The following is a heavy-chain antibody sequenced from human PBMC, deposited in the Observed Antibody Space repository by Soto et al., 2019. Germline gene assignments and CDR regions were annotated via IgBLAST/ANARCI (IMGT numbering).Heavy chain of an antibody. D-gene: IGHD2-2*01. V-gene: IGHV1-18*01. CDR3: ARDMVVVPAAKRDGMYV. J-gene: IGHJ6*02. Sequence: QVPLVQSGAEVKKPGPSVKVSCQASGYTFTSYGLRWVRQAPGQGLEWLGWISAYNGNTNYAQQLPGRVTMTTDTPTSTAYMELTSLKSDDTAVYYCARDMVVVPAAKRDGMYVWGQGTTVTVAS. CDR2: ISAYNGNT. CDR1: GYTFTSYG.